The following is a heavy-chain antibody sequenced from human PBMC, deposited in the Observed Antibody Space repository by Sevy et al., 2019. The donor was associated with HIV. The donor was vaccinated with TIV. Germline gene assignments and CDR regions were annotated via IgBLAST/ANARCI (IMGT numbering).Heavy chain of an antibody. V-gene: IGHV4-31*03. Sequence: SETLSLTCTVSGGSISSGGYYWSWIRQHPGKGLEWIGYIYYSGSTYYNPSLKSRVTISVDTSKNQFSLKLSSVTAADAAVCYWARGPGKMATMGGDIWGQGTMVTVSS. CDR1: GGSISSGGYY. D-gene: IGHD5-12*01. CDR2: IYYSGST. J-gene: IGHJ3*02. CDR3: ARGPGKMATMGGDI.